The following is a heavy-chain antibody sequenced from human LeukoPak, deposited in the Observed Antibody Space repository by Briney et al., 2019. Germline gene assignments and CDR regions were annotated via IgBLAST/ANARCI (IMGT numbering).Heavy chain of an antibody. D-gene: IGHD4-11*01. V-gene: IGHV3-48*01. CDR3: ARGVPKTSYYYYYMDV. Sequence: GGSLSLSCVASGFTCSDYSMNWVRPAPGKGVEWVSYISRSGCTLNYADSVKGRFTISRDNAKNSLYLQMNSLRAEDTAVYYCARGVPKTSYYYYYMDVWGKGTTVTVS. CDR1: GFTCSDYS. J-gene: IGHJ6*03. CDR2: ISRSGCTL.